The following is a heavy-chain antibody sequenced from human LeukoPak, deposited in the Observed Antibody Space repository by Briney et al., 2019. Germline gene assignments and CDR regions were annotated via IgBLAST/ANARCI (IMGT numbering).Heavy chain of an antibody. D-gene: IGHD3-16*02. Sequence: PGGSLRLSCAASGFTFNSFAMNWVRQAPGKGLEWVSRISGSDGSSHYADLVKGRFTIYRDNSKNTLHLQMSSLRADDTAVYYCAKSLGVGGYTRYKGFDQWGQGTPVTVSS. V-gene: IGHV3-23*01. J-gene: IGHJ4*02. CDR3: AKSLGVGGYTRYKGFDQ. CDR2: ISGSDGSS. CDR1: GFTFNSFA.